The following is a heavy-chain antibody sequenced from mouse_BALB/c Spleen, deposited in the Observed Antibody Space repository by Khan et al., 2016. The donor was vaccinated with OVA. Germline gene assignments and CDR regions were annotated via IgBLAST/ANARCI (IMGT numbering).Heavy chain of an antibody. J-gene: IGHJ4*01. Sequence: DVKLQESGPGLAKPSQSLSLTCTVTGYSITSDYAWNWIRQFPGNKLEWMGYISSTGSTSYNPSLKSRISITRDTSKNQFFLQLKSVTTEDTATYFCARSLYYSYGYALDCWGRGTSVTVSS. CDR2: ISSTGST. V-gene: IGHV3-2*02. CDR1: GYSITSDYA. CDR3: ARSLYYSYGYALDC. D-gene: IGHD2-14*01.